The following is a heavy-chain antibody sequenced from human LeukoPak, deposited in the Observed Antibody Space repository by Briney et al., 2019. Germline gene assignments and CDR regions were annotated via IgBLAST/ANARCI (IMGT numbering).Heavy chain of an antibody. J-gene: IGHJ6*03. D-gene: IGHD4-23*01. CDR3: ARTTMGTYYYYYYYMDV. CDR1: GGSFSGYY. Sequence: SETLSLTCAVYGGSFSGYYWSWIRQPPGKGLEWIGEINHSGSTNYNPSLKSRVTISVDTSKNQFSLKLSSVTAADTAVYYCARTTMGTYYYYYYYMDVWGKGTTVTVSS. V-gene: IGHV4-34*01. CDR2: INHSGST.